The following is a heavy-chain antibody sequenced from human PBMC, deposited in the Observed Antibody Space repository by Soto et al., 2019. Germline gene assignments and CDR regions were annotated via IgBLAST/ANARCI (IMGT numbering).Heavy chain of an antibody. CDR2: IYYTGNT. J-gene: IGHJ6*02. Sequence: SETLSLTCTASGGSINTYYWNWIRQSPGKGLEWIGYIYYTGNTKYNPSLESRVTISVDTSKKQFFLKLNSVTPADTAVYYCAGGPYYFGLAVWGQGTTVTVSS. D-gene: IGHD3-10*01. V-gene: IGHV4-59*01. CDR3: AGGPYYFGLAV. CDR1: GGSINTYY.